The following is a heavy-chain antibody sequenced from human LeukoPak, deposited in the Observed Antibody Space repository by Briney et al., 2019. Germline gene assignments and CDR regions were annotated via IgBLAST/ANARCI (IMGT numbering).Heavy chain of an antibody. J-gene: IGHJ4*02. CDR3: ARAVAGAFDY. D-gene: IGHD6-19*01. Sequence: GGSLRLSCAASGFTFSRDWMHWVRQAPGKGLVWVSRISDDGSITTYADSVQGRFTISRDNAKSTVFLQMNSLRAEDTAVYYCARAVAGAFDYWGQGTLVTVSS. CDR1: GFTFSRDW. V-gene: IGHV3-74*03. CDR2: ISDDGSIT.